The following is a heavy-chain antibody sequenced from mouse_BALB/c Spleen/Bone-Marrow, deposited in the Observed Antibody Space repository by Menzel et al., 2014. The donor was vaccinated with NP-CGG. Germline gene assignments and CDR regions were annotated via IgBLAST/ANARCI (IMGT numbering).Heavy chain of an antibody. V-gene: IGHV5-17*02. CDR2: ISSGSNII. Sequence: EVQLQESGGGLVQPGGSRKLSCAASGFTFSSFAMHWIRQASEKGLEWVAFISSGSNIIHYADTVKGRFTISRDNPKNTLFLQMTSLRSEDTAMYYCGRGDYWGQGATLTVSS. CDR3: GRGDY. CDR1: GFTFSSFA. J-gene: IGHJ2*01.